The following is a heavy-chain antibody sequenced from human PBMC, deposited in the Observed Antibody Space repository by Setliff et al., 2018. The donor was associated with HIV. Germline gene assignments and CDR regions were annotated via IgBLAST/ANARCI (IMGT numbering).Heavy chain of an antibody. Sequence: ASVKVSCKASGYTFTRFGISWVRQAPGQGLEWMGWISGHNGHTDYAQKFQGRVTVTTDTSTETAYMELRSLRSDDTAVYYCARDMQQLVPGEHYYYTDVWGKGTTVTVSS. V-gene: IGHV1-18*01. CDR2: ISGHNGHT. CDR1: GYTFTRFG. J-gene: IGHJ6*03. CDR3: ARDMQQLVPGEHYYYTDV. D-gene: IGHD6-13*01.